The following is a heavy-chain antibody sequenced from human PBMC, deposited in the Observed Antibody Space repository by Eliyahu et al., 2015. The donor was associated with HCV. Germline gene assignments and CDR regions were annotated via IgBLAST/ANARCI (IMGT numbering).Heavy chain of an antibody. CDR2: INHSGST. Sequence: QVQLQQWGAGLLKPSXTLSLTCXVYGGSFSGXYWSWIRQPPGKGLEWIGEINHSGSTNYNPSLKSRVTISVDTSKNQFSLKLSSVTAADTAVYYCARGESRDSGYDSRPFDYWGQGTLVTVSS. CDR1: GGSFSGXY. CDR3: ARGESRDSGYDSRPFDY. V-gene: IGHV4-34*01. D-gene: IGHD5-12*01. J-gene: IGHJ4*02.